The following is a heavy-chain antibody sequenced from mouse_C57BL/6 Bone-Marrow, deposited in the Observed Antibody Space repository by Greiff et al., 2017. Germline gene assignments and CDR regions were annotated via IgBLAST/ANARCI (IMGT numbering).Heavy chain of an antibody. J-gene: IGHJ4*01. CDR1: GFTISDCG. CDR2: ISSGSSTI. CDR3: ARRRKDDAMDY. V-gene: IGHV5-17*01. Sequence: VKLVESGGGLVKPGGSLKLSCAASGFTISDCGMHWVRQAPEKGLEWVAYISSGSSTIYYADTVQGRFTISRDNAENTLFLQMTSLRSEDTAMYYCARRRKDDAMDYWGQGTSVTVSS.